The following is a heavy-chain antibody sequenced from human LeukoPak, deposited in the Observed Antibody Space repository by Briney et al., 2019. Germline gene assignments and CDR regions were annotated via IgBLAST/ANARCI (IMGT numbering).Heavy chain of an antibody. D-gene: IGHD6-19*01. CDR3: ATTDMGEAVAGNQPFDY. CDR1: GYSFTSYW. CDR2: IYPGDSDT. J-gene: IGHJ4*02. Sequence: GESLKISCKGSGYSFTSYWIGWVRQMPGKGLEWMGIIYPGDSDTRYSPSFQGQVTISADKSISTAYLQWSSLKASDTAMHYCATTDMGEAVAGNQPFDYWGQGTLVTVSS. V-gene: IGHV5-51*01.